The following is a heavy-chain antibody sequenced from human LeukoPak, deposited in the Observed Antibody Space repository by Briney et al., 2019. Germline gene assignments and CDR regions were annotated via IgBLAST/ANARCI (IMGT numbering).Heavy chain of an antibody. J-gene: IGHJ4*02. CDR2: IYYSGST. CDR3: ARAEMYSSTPWY. CDR1: GGSISSSSYY. D-gene: IGHD6-13*01. Sequence: EPSETLSLTCTVSGGSISSSSYYWGWIRQPPGKGLEWIGSIYYSGSTYYNPSLKSRVTISVDTSKNQFSLKLSSVTAADTAVYYCARAEMYSSTPWYWGQGTLVTVTS. V-gene: IGHV4-39*01.